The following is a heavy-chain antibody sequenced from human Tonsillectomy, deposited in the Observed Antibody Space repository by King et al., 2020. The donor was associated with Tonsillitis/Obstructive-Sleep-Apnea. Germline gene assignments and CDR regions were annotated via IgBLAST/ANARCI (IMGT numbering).Heavy chain of an antibody. CDR2: IYYSGST. CDR1: GGSISSYY. V-gene: IGHV4-59*01. CDR3: ARDYGAYGNYYDMDV. D-gene: IGHD4-17*01. J-gene: IGHJ6*03. Sequence: VQLQESGPGLVKPSETLSLTCTVSGGSISSYYWSWIRQPPGKGLEWIGYIYYSGSTNYNPSLKSRVTMSVDTSKNQFFLKLSYVTAADTAVYYCARDYGAYGNYYDMDVWGKGTTVTVSS.